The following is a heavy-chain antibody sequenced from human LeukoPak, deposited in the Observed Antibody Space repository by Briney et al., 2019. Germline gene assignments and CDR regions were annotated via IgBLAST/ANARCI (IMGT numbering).Heavy chain of an antibody. J-gene: IGHJ4*02. D-gene: IGHD3-3*01. Sequence: GGSLRLSCAASGFTFSSYAMSWVRQAPGKGLEWVSAISGSGGSTYYADSVKGRFTISRDNSKNTLYLQMNSLRAEDTAVYYCAKASTITIFGVVIPYYFDYWGQGTLVTVSS. V-gene: IGHV3-23*01. CDR1: GFTFSSYA. CDR3: AKASTITIFGVVIPYYFDY. CDR2: ISGSGGST.